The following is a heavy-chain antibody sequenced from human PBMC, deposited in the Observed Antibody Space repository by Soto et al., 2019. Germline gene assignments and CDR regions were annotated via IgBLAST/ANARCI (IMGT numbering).Heavy chain of an antibody. Sequence: GGSLRLSCAASGFTFSSYAMSWVRQAPGKGLEWVSAISGSGGSTYYADSVKGRFTISRDNSKNTLYLQMNSLRAEDTAVYYCAKDQDFGVVIISVYYYYGMDVWGQGTTVTVSS. CDR1: GFTFSSYA. CDR3: AKDQDFGVVIISVYYYYGMDV. V-gene: IGHV3-23*01. D-gene: IGHD3-3*01. CDR2: ISGSGGST. J-gene: IGHJ6*02.